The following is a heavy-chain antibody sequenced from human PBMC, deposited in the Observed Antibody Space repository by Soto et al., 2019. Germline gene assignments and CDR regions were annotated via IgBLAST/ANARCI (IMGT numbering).Heavy chain of an antibody. J-gene: IGHJ2*01. CDR3: ARVGLSPYWYFDL. CDR2: IIPIFGTA. D-gene: IGHD3-16*01. CDR1: GGTFSSYA. V-gene: IGHV1-69*12. Sequence: QVQLVQSGAEVKKPGSSVKVSCKASGGTFSSYAISWVRQAPGQGLEWMGGIIPIFGTANYEQKFQGRVTIAADDSTSTAYMELSSLRSEDAAVYYCARVGLSPYWYFDLWGRGTLVTVSS.